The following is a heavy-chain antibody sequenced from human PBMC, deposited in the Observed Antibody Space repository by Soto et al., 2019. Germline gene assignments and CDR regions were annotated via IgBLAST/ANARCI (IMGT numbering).Heavy chain of an antibody. J-gene: IGHJ4*02. CDR3: ARDPEDILTGTHFDY. CDR2: IYYSGST. V-gene: IGHV4-31*11. D-gene: IGHD3-9*01. CDR1: GGSISSSDYH. Sequence: PSETLSLTCAVSGGSISSSDYHWSCIRQHPGKGLEWIGYIYYSGSTYYNPSLKSRVTISVDTSKNQFSLKLSSVTAADTAVYYCARDPEDILTGTHFDYWGQGTLVTVSS.